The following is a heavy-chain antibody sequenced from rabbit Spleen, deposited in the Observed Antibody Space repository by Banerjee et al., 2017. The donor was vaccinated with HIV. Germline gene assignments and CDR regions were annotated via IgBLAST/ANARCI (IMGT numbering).Heavy chain of an antibody. CDR3: ARDISTYDSPTSFNL. J-gene: IGHJ4*01. D-gene: IGHD8-1*01. Sequence: QEQLEESGGDLVKPEGSLTLTCTASGFSFGSNDYMCWVRQAPGRGLEWIACIYTGSSGSTYYASWAKGRFTISKTSSTVDLKMTSLTAADTATYFCARDISTYDSPTSFNLWGPGTLVTVS. CDR1: GFSFGSNDY. CDR2: IYTGSSGST. V-gene: IGHV1S45*01.